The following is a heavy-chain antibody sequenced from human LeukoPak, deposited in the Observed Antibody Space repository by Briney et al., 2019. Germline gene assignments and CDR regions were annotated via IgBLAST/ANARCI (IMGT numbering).Heavy chain of an antibody. J-gene: IGHJ4*02. CDR3: ARASCSSTSCYWLFDY. CDR2: INHSGST. D-gene: IGHD2-2*01. CDR1: GGSFSGYY. Sequence: SETLSLTCAVYGGSFSGYYWNWIRQPPGKGLEWIGEINHSGSTNYNPSLKSRVTISVDTSKNQFSLKLSSVTAADTAVYYCARASCSSTSCYWLFDYWGQGTLVTVSS. V-gene: IGHV4-34*01.